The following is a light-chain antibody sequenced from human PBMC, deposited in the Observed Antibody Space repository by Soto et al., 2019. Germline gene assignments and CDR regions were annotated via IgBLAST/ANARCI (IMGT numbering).Light chain of an antibody. J-gene: IGKJ4*01. Sequence: DIQMTQSPSSLSASVGDRVTITCRASQAIRNDLAWYQQKPGRAPKRLIYGSSSLQSGVPSRFSGSASGTEFTLTISSLQPEDFATYYCQQYNNWPLTFGGGTKVDIK. CDR1: QAIRND. V-gene: IGKV1-17*01. CDR2: GSS. CDR3: QQYNNWPLT.